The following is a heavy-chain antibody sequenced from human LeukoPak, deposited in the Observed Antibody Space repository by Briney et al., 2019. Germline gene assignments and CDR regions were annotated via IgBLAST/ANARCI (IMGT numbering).Heavy chain of an antibody. J-gene: IGHJ4*02. Sequence: ASVKVSCKASGFTFNAYNIHWVRQAPGQGLEWMGWINPKSGGANYAQKFQGRVTMTWATTISTANMELSRLRSDDTAVYYCAREYILTAYYGDYWGQGTLVTVSS. CDR1: GFTFNAYN. CDR3: AREYILTAYYGDY. CDR2: INPKSGGA. V-gene: IGHV1-2*02. D-gene: IGHD3-9*01.